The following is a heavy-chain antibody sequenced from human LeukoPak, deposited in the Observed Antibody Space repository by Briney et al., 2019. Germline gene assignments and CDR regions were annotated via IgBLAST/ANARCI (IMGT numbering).Heavy chain of an antibody. CDR1: GFTFTNAW. V-gene: IGHV3-15*01. CDR2: IKNKTDGGTS. Sequence: GGSLRLSCAASGFTFTNAWMYWVRQAPGKGLEWVGRIKNKTDGGTSDYAAPVTGRFTISRDDSKSTLYLEMNSLKTEDTGVYYCSTLWYGAWGQGTLVTVSS. D-gene: IGHD3-10*01. CDR3: STLWYGA. J-gene: IGHJ5*02.